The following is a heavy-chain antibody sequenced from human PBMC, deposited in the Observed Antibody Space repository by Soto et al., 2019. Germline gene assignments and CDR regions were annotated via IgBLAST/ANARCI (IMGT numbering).Heavy chain of an antibody. CDR1: GGCISSSSYY. V-gene: IGHV4-39*01. CDR2: IYYSGST. D-gene: IGHD6-13*01. J-gene: IGHJ6*02. Sequence: TSQTLSLTCTVSGGCISSSSYYWGLIRQPPGKGLEWIGSIYYSGSTYYNPSLKSRVTISVDTSKNQFSLKLSSVTAADTAVYYCARGSSPPAGTGSYYYYGMDVWGQGTTVTVSS. CDR3: ARGSSPPAGTGSYYYYGMDV.